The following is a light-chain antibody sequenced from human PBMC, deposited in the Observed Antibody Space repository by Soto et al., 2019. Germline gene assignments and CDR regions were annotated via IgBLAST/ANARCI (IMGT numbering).Light chain of an antibody. CDR3: QQYMSSVT. CDR1: QSVDTTF. Sequence: PWKRATLSCRASQSVDTTFFAWYQKKPGQAPRLLIYGASKRATGIPDRFSGSGSGTDFTLIISRLEPEDFAVYYCQQYMSSVTFGQGTKVEIK. J-gene: IGKJ1*01. V-gene: IGKV3-20*01. CDR2: GAS.